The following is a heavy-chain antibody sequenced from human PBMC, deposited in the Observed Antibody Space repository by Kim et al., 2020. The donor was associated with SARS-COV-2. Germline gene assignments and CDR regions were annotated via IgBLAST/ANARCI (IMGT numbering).Heavy chain of an antibody. Sequence: GGSLRLSCAASGFTFSSYWMSWVRQAPGKGLEWVANIKQDGSEKYYVDSVKGRFTISRDNAKNSLYLQMNSLRAEDTAVYYCARDQGLARFGELLYPLDYWGQGTLVTVSS. CDR3: ARDQGLARFGELLYPLDY. V-gene: IGHV3-7*03. CDR2: IKQDGSEK. J-gene: IGHJ4*02. D-gene: IGHD3-10*01. CDR1: GFTFSSYW.